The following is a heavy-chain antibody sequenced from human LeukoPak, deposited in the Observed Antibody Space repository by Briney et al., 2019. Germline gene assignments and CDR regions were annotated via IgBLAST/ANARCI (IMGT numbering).Heavy chain of an antibody. CDR3: ARLLLDYSNDDGNFGGPHLPD. Sequence: SETLSLTCTVSGGSLSNSYWTWLRQPPGKTLEWIGYISYSGITNRNPSLTSRVSFSLDSSKNQISLTLTSVTAADTAVYFCARLLLDYSNDDGNFGGPHLPDWGQGTLVTVSS. V-gene: IGHV4-59*08. CDR2: ISYSGIT. D-gene: IGHD3-10*01. CDR1: GGSLSNSY. J-gene: IGHJ4*02.